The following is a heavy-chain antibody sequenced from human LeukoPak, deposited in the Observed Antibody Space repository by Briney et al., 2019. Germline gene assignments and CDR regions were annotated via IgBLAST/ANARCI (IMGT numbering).Heavy chain of an antibody. J-gene: IGHJ3*02. CDR3: AKDCGGSCYSSAFDI. V-gene: IGHV3-30*02. D-gene: IGHD2-15*01. Sequence: PGGSLRLSCAASGFTFSSYGMHWVRQAPGTGLEWVAFIRYDGSNKYYADSVKGRFTISRDNSKNTLYLQMNSLRAEDTAVYYCAKDCGGSCYSSAFDIWGQGTMVTVSS. CDR2: IRYDGSNK. CDR1: GFTFSSYG.